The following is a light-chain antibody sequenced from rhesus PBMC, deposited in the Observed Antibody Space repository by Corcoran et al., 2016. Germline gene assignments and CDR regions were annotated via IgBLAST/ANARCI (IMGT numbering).Light chain of an antibody. V-gene: IGKV1-22*01. Sequence: DIQMTQSPSSLSASVGDTFTITCRASQSISSWLAWYQQKPGKAPKLLSYKASSLQSGVPSRFSGSGSGTVFTLTISRLQSEDFAASYCQRYSSNPFAFGPGTKLDIK. J-gene: IGKJ3*01. CDR1: QSISSW. CDR3: QRYSSNPFA. CDR2: KAS.